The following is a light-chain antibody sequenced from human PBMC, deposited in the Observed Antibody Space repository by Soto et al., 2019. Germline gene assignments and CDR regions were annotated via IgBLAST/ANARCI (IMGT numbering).Light chain of an antibody. Sequence: AIRMTQSPSSLSASTGDRVTITCRASQGISSYLAWYQQKPGKAPKLLIFAASSLQSGVPSRFSGSRSGPDFTLTISSLQPEDFATCYCQQSYSSPPTFGQGSKAAIK. CDR3: QQSYSSPPT. V-gene: IGKV1-8*01. J-gene: IGKJ1*01. CDR2: AAS. CDR1: QGISSY.